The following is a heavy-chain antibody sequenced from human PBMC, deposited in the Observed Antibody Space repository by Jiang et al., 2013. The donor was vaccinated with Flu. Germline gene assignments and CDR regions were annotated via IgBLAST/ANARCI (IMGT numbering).Heavy chain of an antibody. V-gene: IGHV3-23*01. CDR3: AISSSWYHDY. Sequence: GGSTYYADSVEGTGSTISRDNSKNTLYLQMNSLRAEDTAVYYCAISSSWYHDYWGQGTLVTVSS. CDR2: GGST. D-gene: IGHD6-13*01. J-gene: IGHJ4*02.